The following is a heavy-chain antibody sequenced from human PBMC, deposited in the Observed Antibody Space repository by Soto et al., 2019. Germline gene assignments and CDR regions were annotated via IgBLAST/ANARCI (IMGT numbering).Heavy chain of an antibody. D-gene: IGHD5-12*01. CDR3: ARDQSSGYDSPSFDY. CDR2: IYSGGST. J-gene: IGHJ4*02. CDR1: GFTVSSNY. V-gene: IGHV3-66*01. Sequence: GGSLILSCAASGFTVSSNYMSWVRQAPGKGLEWVSVIYSGGSTYYADSVKGRFTISRDNSKNTLYLQMNSLRAEDTAVYYCARDQSSGYDSPSFDYWGQGTLVTVSS.